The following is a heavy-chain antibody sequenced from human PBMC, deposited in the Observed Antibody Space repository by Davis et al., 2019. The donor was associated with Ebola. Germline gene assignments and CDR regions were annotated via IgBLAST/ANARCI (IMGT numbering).Heavy chain of an antibody. Sequence: SVKVSCKASGGSSLSDAVNWVRQAPGQGLEWMGGIISHLDITYYAQDFQARVTITADRSTNTAYMELSSLEVGDTAVYYCTRARRDHDFWSGPSVGGGPFDSWGQGTLVTVSS. V-gene: IGHV1-69*10. D-gene: IGHD3-3*01. CDR3: TRARRDHDFWSGPSVGGGPFDS. CDR1: GGSSLSDA. J-gene: IGHJ4*02. CDR2: IISHLDIT.